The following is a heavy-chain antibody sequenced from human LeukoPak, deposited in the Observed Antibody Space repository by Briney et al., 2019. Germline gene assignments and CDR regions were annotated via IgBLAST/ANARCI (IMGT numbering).Heavy chain of an antibody. CDR3: AMGGSYYVGYFDY. CDR2: IKQDGSEK. CDR1: GFTFSSYW. V-gene: IGHV3-7*01. D-gene: IGHD1-26*01. J-gene: IGHJ4*02. Sequence: GGSLRLSCAASGFTFSSYWMSWVRQAPGKGLEWVANIKQDGSEKYYVDSVKGRFAISRDNAKNSLYLQMNSLRAEDTAVYYCAMGGSYYVGYFDYWGQGTLVTVSS.